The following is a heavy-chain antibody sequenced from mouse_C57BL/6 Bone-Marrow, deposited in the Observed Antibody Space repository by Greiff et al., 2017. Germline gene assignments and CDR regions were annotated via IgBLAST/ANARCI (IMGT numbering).Heavy chain of an antibody. CDR3: ARKNYDYEGYFDV. Sequence: VQLKQSGPGLVQPSQSLSITCTVSGFSFTSYGVHWVRQSPGKGLEWLGVIWSGGSTDSNAAIISRLSISTDNSESQVFFKMNSLQADDTAIYYCARKNYDYEGYFDVWGTGTTVTVSS. CDR2: IWSGGST. CDR1: GFSFTSYG. D-gene: IGHD2-4*01. J-gene: IGHJ1*03. V-gene: IGHV2-2*01.